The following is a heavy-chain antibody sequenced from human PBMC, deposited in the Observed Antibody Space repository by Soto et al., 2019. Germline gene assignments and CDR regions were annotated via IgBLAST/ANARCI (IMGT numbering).Heavy chain of an antibody. CDR3: AKDYYDSSGYYFDY. Sequence: GGSLRLSCAASGCTFSSYAMSWVRQAPGKGLEWVSAISGSGGSTYYADSVKGRFTISRDNSKNTLYLQMNSLRAEDTAVYYCAKDYYDSSGYYFDYWGQGTLVTVSS. CDR1: GCTFSSYA. V-gene: IGHV3-23*01. CDR2: ISGSGGST. J-gene: IGHJ4*02. D-gene: IGHD3-22*01.